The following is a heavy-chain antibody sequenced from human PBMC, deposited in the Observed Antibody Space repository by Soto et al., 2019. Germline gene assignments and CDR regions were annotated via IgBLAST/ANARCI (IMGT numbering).Heavy chain of an antibody. V-gene: IGHV3-30-3*01. D-gene: IGHD5-12*01. CDR1: GFTFSSYA. CDR3: ARDRGYSGYDWGHAFDI. CDR2: ISYDGSNK. Sequence: GGSLRLSCAASGFTFSSYAMHWVRQGPGKGLEWVAVISYDGSNKYYADSVKGRFTISRDNSKNTLYLQMNSLRAEDTAVYYCARDRGYSGYDWGHAFDIWGQGTMVTVSS. J-gene: IGHJ3*02.